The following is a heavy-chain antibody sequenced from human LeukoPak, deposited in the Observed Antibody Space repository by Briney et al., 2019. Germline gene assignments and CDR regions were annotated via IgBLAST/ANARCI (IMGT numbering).Heavy chain of an antibody. D-gene: IGHD6-19*01. V-gene: IGHV3-21*01. J-gene: IGHJ6*02. Sequence: PGGSLRLSCAASGFTFSSYAMSWVRQAPGKGLEWVSSISSSSSYIYYADSVKGRFTISRDNAKNSLYLQMNSLRAEDTAVYYCARDWTGYSSGWYRRNYYGMDVWGQGTTVTVSS. CDR2: ISSSSSYI. CDR3: ARDWTGYSSGWYRRNYYGMDV. CDR1: GFTFSSYA.